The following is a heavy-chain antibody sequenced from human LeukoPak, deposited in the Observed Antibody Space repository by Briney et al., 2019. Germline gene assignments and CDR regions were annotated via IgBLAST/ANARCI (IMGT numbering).Heavy chain of an antibody. CDR2: IWYDGSNK. CDR1: GFTFSSYG. J-gene: IGHJ6*02. CDR3: ARDRIPTYYYGMDV. Sequence: PGRSLRLSCAASGFTFSSYGMHWVRHAPAKGLEWVAVIWYDGSNKYYADSVKSRFTISRDNSKNTLYLQMNSLRAEDTAVYYCARDRIPTYYYGMDVWGQGTTVTVSS. V-gene: IGHV3-33*01.